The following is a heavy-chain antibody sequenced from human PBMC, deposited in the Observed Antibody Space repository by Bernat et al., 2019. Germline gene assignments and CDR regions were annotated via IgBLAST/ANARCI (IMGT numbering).Heavy chain of an antibody. CDR1: GFTFSSYW. CDR2: IKQDGSEK. J-gene: IGHJ4*02. D-gene: IGHD6-13*01. CDR3: AKDRLGYSSSWFDY. Sequence: EVQLVESGGGLVQPGGSLRLSCAASGFTFSSYWMSWVRQAPGKGLEWVANIKQDGSEKYYADSVKGRFTISRDNSKNTLYLQMNSLRAEDTAVYYCAKDRLGYSSSWFDYWGQGTLVTVSS. V-gene: IGHV3-7*01.